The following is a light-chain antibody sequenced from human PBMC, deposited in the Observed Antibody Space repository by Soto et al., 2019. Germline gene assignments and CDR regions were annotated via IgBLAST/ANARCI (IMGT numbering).Light chain of an antibody. V-gene: IGKV1-5*03. CDR1: QTISSW. Sequence: DIQMTQSPSTLSGSVGDRVTITCRASQTISSWLAWYQQKPGKAPKLLIYKASTLKSGVPSRFSGSGSGTEFTLTISSLQPEDVATHYCQKYGSAPHTFGQGTQVDIK. CDR2: KAS. CDR3: QKYGSAPHT. J-gene: IGKJ1*01.